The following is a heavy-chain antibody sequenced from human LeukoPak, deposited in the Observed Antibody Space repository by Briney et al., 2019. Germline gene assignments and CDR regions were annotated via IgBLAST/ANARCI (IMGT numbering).Heavy chain of an antibody. V-gene: IGHV3-66*01. CDR1: GFTVSSTC. Sequence: GGSLRLSCAASGFTVSSTCMGWVRQTPGKGLEWVSIIYSAGSTNYADSVKGRFTISRDISTNTLYLQMNSLRAGDAAVFYCARDEGSEVPSIRGFDFWGQETLVTVSS. CDR2: IYSAGST. J-gene: IGHJ4*02. CDR3: ARDEGSEVPSIRGFDF. D-gene: IGHD3-3*02.